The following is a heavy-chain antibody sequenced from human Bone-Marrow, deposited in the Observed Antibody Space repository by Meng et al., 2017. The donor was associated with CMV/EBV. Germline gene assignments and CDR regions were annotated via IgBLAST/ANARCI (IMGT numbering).Heavy chain of an antibody. CDR3: AREVTQWAPDNYFDY. Sequence: GESLKISCAASGFTFDDYGMSWVRQAPGKGLEWVSGINWNGGSTGYADSVKGRFTISRDNSKNTLYLQMNSLRAEDTAVYYCAREVTQWAPDNYFDYWGQGTLVTVSS. D-gene: IGHD5-18*01. V-gene: IGHV3-20*04. CDR1: GFTFDDYG. J-gene: IGHJ4*02. CDR2: INWNGGST.